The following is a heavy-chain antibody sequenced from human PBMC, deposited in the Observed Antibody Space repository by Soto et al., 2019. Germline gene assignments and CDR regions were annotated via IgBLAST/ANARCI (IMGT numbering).Heavy chain of an antibody. J-gene: IGHJ4*02. V-gene: IGHV3-30*18. Sequence: QVQLVESGGGVVQPGRSLRLSCAASGLTFSSYGMHWVRQAPGKGLEWVAAISYDGSYQKYGDSVKGRFTISRDNSKNTLYLNLNSLKAEDTAVYSCAKGKRIVSSPQFFDYWGQGTLVTVSS. CDR2: ISYDGSYQ. CDR3: AKGKRIVSSPQFFDY. CDR1: GLTFSSYG. D-gene: IGHD3-22*01.